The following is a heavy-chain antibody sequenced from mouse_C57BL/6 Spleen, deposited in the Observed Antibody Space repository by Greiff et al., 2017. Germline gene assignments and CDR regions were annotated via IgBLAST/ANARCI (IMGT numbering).Heavy chain of an antibody. CDR3: ARGDGNSYFDY. Sequence: VQLQQPGAELVKPGASVKLSCKASGYTFTSYWMQWVKQRPGQGLEWIGEIDPSDSYTNYNQKFKGKATLTVDTSSSTAYMQLSSLTSEDSAVYYCARGDGNSYFDYWGQGTTLTVSS. V-gene: IGHV1-50*01. J-gene: IGHJ2*01. CDR1: GYTFTSYW. D-gene: IGHD2-1*01. CDR2: IDPSDSYT.